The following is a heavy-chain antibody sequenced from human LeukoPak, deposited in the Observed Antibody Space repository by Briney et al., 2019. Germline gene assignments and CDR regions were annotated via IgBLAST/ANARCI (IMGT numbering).Heavy chain of an antibody. CDR1: GFTFSSYA. V-gene: IGHV3-23*01. J-gene: IGHJ4*02. CDR2: ISSSGGST. CDR3: AKAPPPVYYYDSSGYFDY. Sequence: GGSLRLSCAASGFTFSSYAMSWVRQAPGKGLEWVSAISSSGGSTYYADSVKGRFTISRDNSKNTLYLQMNSLRAEDTAVYYCAKAPPPVYYYDSSGYFDYWGQGTLVTVSS. D-gene: IGHD3-22*01.